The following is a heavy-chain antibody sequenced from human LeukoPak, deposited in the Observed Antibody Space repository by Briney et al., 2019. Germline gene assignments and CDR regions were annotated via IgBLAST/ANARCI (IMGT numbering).Heavy chain of an antibody. Sequence: ASVKVSCKASGYTFTSYDINWVRQATGQGLEWMGWMNPNSGNTGYAQKFQGRVTMTRNTSISTAYMELSSLRSEDTAVYYCARGYPITMVRGVIMASYYYYGMDVWGQGTTVTVSS. D-gene: IGHD3-10*01. J-gene: IGHJ6*02. V-gene: IGHV1-8*01. CDR2: MNPNSGNT. CDR1: GYTFTSYD. CDR3: ARGYPITMVRGVIMASYYYYGMDV.